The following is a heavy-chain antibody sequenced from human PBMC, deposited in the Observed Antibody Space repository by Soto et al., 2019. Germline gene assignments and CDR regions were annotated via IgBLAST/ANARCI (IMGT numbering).Heavy chain of an antibody. V-gene: IGHV3-74*01. Sequence: EVQLVESGGGLVQHGESLRLSCAASGFTFSNYWMHWVRQAPGKGLVWVSRIDSDGSRITYADFVKGRFTISRDNAKNTVYLHMNSLTAEDTAVYYCVRTSLVVAVATREDFWGQGTLVTVSS. D-gene: IGHD2-15*01. J-gene: IGHJ4*02. CDR1: GFTFSNYW. CDR3: VRTSLVVAVATREDF. CDR2: IDSDGSRI.